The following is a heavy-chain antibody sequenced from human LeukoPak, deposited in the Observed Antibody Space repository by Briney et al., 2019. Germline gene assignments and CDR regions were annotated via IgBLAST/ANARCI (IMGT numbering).Heavy chain of an antibody. J-gene: IGHJ4*02. CDR1: GFTFSSYA. CDR3: ARAPQSWDYDSSGIDY. D-gene: IGHD3-22*01. Sequence: GGSLRLSCAASGFTFSSYAMSWVRQAPGKGLEWVSAISGSGGSTYYADSVKGRFTISRDNSKNTLYLQMNSLRAEDTAVYYCARAPQSWDYDSSGIDYWGQGTLVTVSS. CDR2: ISGSGGST. V-gene: IGHV3-23*01.